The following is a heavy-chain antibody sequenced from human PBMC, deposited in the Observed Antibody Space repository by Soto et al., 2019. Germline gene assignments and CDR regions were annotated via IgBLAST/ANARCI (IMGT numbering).Heavy chain of an antibody. CDR2: INAGNGNT. Sequence: ASVKVSCKASGYTFTSYAMHWVRQAPGQRLEWMGWINAGNGNTKYSQKFRGRVTITRDTSASTAYMELSSLRSEDTAVYYCARVPPYSDWFDPWGQGTRVTVSS. CDR3: ARVPPYSDWFDP. J-gene: IGHJ5*02. D-gene: IGHD2-21*01. V-gene: IGHV1-3*01. CDR1: GYTFTSYA.